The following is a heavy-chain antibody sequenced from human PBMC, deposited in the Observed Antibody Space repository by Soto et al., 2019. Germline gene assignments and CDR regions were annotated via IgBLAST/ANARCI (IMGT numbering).Heavy chain of an antibody. Sequence: SETLSLTCTVSGGSISSYYWSWIRQPPGKGLEWIGYIYYSGSTNYNPSLKSRVTISVDTSKNQFSLKLSSVTAADTAVYYCARDVKRSSRNWFDPWGQGTLVTVPQ. J-gene: IGHJ5*02. D-gene: IGHD2-15*01. CDR3: ARDVKRSSRNWFDP. CDR1: GGSISSYY. V-gene: IGHV4-59*01. CDR2: IYYSGST.